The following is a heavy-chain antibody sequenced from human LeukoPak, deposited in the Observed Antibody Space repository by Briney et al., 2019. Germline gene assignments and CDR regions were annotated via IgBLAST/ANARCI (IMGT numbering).Heavy chain of an antibody. CDR2: INPNSGGT. D-gene: IGHD5-12*01. CDR3: ARGGHHRGYSGYDYPDY. V-gene: IGHV1-2*02. J-gene: IGHJ4*02. CDR1: GYTFTGYY. Sequence: ASVKVSCKASGYTFTGYYMHWVRQAPGQGLEWMGWINPNSGGTNYAQKFQGRVTMTRDASISTAYMELSRLRSDDTAVYYCARGGHHRGYSGYDYPDYWGQGTLVTVSS.